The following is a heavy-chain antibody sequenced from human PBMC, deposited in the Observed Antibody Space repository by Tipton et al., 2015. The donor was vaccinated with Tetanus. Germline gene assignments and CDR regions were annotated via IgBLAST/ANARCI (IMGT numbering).Heavy chain of an antibody. D-gene: IGHD2-8*02. CDR3: AGVTAQRTELYFEH. J-gene: IGHJ1*01. CDR2: VYYTGDT. Sequence: LRLSCTVSGDSVSGYYWSWIRQPPGKGLEWVGYVYYTGDTNYNPPPKSRVTISMDRSENQISLKMTSVTAADTAVYYCAGVTAQRTELYFEHWGQGTQVTVSS. V-gene: IGHV4-59*02. CDR1: GDSVSGYY.